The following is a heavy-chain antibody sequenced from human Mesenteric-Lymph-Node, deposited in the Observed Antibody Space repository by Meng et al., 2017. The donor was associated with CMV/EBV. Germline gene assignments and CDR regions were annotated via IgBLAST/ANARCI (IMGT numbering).Heavy chain of an antibody. D-gene: IGHD2-15*01. J-gene: IGHJ4*02. CDR3: AREVVGADLDY. V-gene: IGHV4-39*07. Sequence: WVRQAPGRGLEWIGNIFHSGITSYNPSLKSRVTMSVDPSRNQFSLHLSSVTAADTAVYYCAREVVGADLDYWGQGTLVTVSS. CDR2: IFHSGIT.